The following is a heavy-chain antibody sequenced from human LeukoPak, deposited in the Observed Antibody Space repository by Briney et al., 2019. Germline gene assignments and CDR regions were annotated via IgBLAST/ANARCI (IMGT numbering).Heavy chain of an antibody. D-gene: IGHD4-23*01. V-gene: IGHV4-59*01. CDR3: VRGLTTTVVSLAGFDP. CDR1: GGSIFSYY. J-gene: IGHJ5*02. CDR2: VYNGGST. Sequence: SETLSLTCTVSGGSIFSYYWSWIRQSPGKGLEWIGYVYNGGSTNYNPSLKSRVTISVDTSKNQFSLKLSSVTAADTAVYYCVRGLTTTVVSLAGFDPWGQGTLVTVSS.